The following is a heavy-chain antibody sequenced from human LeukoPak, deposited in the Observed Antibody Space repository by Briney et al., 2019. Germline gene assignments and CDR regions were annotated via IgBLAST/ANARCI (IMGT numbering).Heavy chain of an antibody. D-gene: IGHD4-23*01. CDR3: ARGYGGNYNWFDP. Sequence: GGSLRLSCAASGFTFSSYWMHWVRQAPGKGLVWVSRINSDGSSTSYADSVKCRFTISRDNAKNTLYLQMNSLRAEDTAVYYCARGYGGNYNWFDPWGQGTLVTVSS. J-gene: IGHJ5*02. CDR1: GFTFSSYW. CDR2: INSDGSST. V-gene: IGHV3-74*01.